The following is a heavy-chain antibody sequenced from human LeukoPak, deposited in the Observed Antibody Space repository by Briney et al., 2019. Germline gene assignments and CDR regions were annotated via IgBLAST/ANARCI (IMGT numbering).Heavy chain of an antibody. CDR2: ISSSSIYI. CDR1: GFTFSDYS. D-gene: IGHD2-2*01. J-gene: IGHJ4*02. CDR3: ARCLGACSTSPVRGFDY. Sequence: PGGSLRFSCAASGFTFSDYSINWVRQAPGKGLEWVSSISSSSIYIYYADSVKGRFTISRGNAKKSLYLQMNSLRAEDTAVYFCARCLGACSTSPVRGFDYWGQGTLVTVSS. V-gene: IGHV3-21*01.